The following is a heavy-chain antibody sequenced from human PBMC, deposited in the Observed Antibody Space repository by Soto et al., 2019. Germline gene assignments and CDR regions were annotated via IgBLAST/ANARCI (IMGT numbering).Heavy chain of an antibody. CDR1: GGSFSGYY. V-gene: IGHV4-34*01. J-gene: IGHJ6*02. CDR2: INHSGST. Sequence: PSETLSLTCAVYGGSFSGYYCSWIRQPPGKGLEWIGEINHSGSTNYNPSLKSRVTISVDTSKNQFSLKLSSVTAADTAVYYCARGLSRYYYGSGSYYNYYYYDGMDVWGQGTTVT. D-gene: IGHD3-10*01. CDR3: ARGLSRYYYGSGSYYNYYYYDGMDV.